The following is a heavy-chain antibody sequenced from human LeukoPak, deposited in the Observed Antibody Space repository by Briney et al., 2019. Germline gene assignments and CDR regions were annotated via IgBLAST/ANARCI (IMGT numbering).Heavy chain of an antibody. CDR1: GFTFSSYA. CDR2: ISGRGGST. D-gene: IGHD2-2*01. V-gene: IGHV3-23*01. J-gene: IGHJ4*02. CDR3: AKGKVVVPAAPIDY. Sequence: GGSLRLSCAASGFTFSSYAMSWVRQAPGKWLEWVSAISGRGGSTYYADSVKGRFTISRDNSKNTLYLQMNSLRAEDTAVYYCAKGKVVVPAAPIDYWGQGTLVTVSS.